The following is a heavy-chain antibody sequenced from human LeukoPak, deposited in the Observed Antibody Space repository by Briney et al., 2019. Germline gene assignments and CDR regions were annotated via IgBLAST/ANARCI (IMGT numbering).Heavy chain of an antibody. CDR1: GLNVSTNN. Sequence: PGGSLRLSCAASGLNVSTNNMNWVSQAPGKGLEWVSAIYRDGSTLNANSVKGRFTISRDSSKNTLYLQMNSLRAEDTAVYYCARGYSSADYWGQGTLVTVSS. CDR3: ARGYSSADY. D-gene: IGHD5-18*01. V-gene: IGHV3-53*01. CDR2: IYRDGST. J-gene: IGHJ4*02.